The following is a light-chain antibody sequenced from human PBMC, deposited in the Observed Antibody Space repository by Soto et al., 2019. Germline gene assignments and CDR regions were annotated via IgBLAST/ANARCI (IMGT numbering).Light chain of an antibody. CDR1: QSISSW. Sequence: DIQMTQSPSTLSASVGDRVTITCRASQSISSWLAWYQQKPGKAPKLLIYDASSLESGVPSRFSGSGSGTEFTLTISSLQPDDFATYYCQQYDGSPRTFGQGTKVEIK. CDR3: QQYDGSPRT. V-gene: IGKV1-5*01. CDR2: DAS. J-gene: IGKJ2*01.